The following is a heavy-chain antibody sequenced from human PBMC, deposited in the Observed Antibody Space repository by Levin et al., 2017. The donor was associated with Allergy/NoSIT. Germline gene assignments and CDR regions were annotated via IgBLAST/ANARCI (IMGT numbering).Heavy chain of an antibody. D-gene: IGHD3-10*01. Sequence: TSGGSLRLSCEGSGFTFSGYTIHWVRQAPGKGLEWVSSISSTSSYIHYADSVKGRFTISRDNAKNSLYLQMNSLRAEDTAVYYCARGGGSTKGGMDVWGQGTTVTVSS. CDR1: GFTFSGYT. J-gene: IGHJ6*02. CDR2: ISSTSSYI. V-gene: IGHV3-21*01. CDR3: ARGGGSTKGGMDV.